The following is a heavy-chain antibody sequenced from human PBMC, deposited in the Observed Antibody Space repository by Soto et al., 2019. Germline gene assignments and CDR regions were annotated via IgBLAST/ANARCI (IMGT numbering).Heavy chain of an antibody. Sequence: LRLSCAASGFTFSSYEMNWVRQAPGKGLEWVSYITTSGKTIHYADSVKGRFTTSRDNAKNSLYLQMNSLRAEDTAVYYCARDIDYYDSSGYQDYWGQGTLVTVSS. V-gene: IGHV3-48*03. CDR1: GFTFSSYE. J-gene: IGHJ4*02. CDR2: ITTSGKTI. D-gene: IGHD3-22*01. CDR3: ARDIDYYDSSGYQDY.